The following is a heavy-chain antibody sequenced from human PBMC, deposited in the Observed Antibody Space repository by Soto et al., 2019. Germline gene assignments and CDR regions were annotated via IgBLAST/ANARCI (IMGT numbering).Heavy chain of an antibody. D-gene: IGHD2-2*02. CDR1: GSRFSNYV. CDR2: IIPIFNST. J-gene: IGHJ4*02. CDR3: AREGRGKKAGYNGLVSLGY. Sequence: QVQLVQSGAEVKTPGSSLKVSCKVSGSRFSNYVISWVRQAPGHGLEWLGRIIPIFNSTKYAQNFQGKVTIPADKSTSTASLELSSLRSDDMAVYYCAREGRGKKAGYNGLVSLGYWGQGTLVTVSS. V-gene: IGHV1-69*06.